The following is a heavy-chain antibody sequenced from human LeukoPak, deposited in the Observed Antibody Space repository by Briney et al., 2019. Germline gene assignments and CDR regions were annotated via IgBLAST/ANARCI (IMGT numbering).Heavy chain of an antibody. Sequence: SVKVSCKASGGTFSSSAISWVRQAPGQGLEWMGRIIPIFGTANYAQKFQGRVTITTDESTSTAYMELSSLRSEDTAVYYCVGTGYCSGGSCYSSDFDYWGQGTLVTVSS. J-gene: IGHJ4*02. CDR1: GGTFSSSA. CDR3: VGTGYCSGGSCYSSDFDY. D-gene: IGHD2-15*01. CDR2: IIPIFGTA. V-gene: IGHV1-69*05.